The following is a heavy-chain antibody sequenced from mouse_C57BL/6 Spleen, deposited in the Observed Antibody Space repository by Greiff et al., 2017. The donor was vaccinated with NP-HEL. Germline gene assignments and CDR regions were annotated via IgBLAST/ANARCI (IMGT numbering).Heavy chain of an antibody. CDR1: GYAFTNYL. CDR2: INPGSGGT. D-gene: IGHD1-1*01. Sequence: QVQLQQSGAELVRPGTSVKVSCKASGYAFTNYLIEWVKQRPGQGLEWIGVINPGSGGTNYNEKFKGKATLTADKSSSTAYMQLSSLTSEDSAVYFCARAVITTVVSHWYFDVWGTGTTVTVSS. J-gene: IGHJ1*03. CDR3: ARAVITTVVSHWYFDV. V-gene: IGHV1-54*01.